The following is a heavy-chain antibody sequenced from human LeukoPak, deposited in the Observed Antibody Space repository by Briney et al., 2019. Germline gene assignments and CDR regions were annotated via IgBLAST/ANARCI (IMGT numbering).Heavy chain of an antibody. D-gene: IGHD5-12*01. CDR1: GYTFTSYD. CDR3: ARFVDIVATYYYYGMDL. CDR2: MNPNSGNT. Sequence: GASVKVSCKASGYTFTSYDINWVRQATGQGLEWMGWMNPNSGNTGYAQKFQGRVTMTRNTSISTAYMELSSLRSEDTAVYYCARFVDIVATYYYYGMDLWGQGTTVSVSS. V-gene: IGHV1-8*01. J-gene: IGHJ6*02.